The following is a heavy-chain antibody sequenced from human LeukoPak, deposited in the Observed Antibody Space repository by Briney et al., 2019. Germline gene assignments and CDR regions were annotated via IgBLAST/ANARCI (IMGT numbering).Heavy chain of an antibody. CDR1: GFTFSDYY. Sequence: GGSLRLSCAASGFTFSDYYMSWIRQAPGKGLEWVSYISSSGNTVKYADSVKGRFTISRDNAKNSLYLQMNSLRAEDTAVYYCARDRTPIAYAFDIWGQGTMVTVSS. D-gene: IGHD6-13*01. J-gene: IGHJ3*02. CDR2: ISSSGNTV. CDR3: ARDRTPIAYAFDI. V-gene: IGHV3-11*04.